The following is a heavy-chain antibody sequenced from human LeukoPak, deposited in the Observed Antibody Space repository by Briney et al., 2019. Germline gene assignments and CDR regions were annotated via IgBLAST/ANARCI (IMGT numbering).Heavy chain of an antibody. V-gene: IGHV1-58*02. CDR3: AVNYYDSSGYYPLRY. D-gene: IGHD3-22*01. CDR2: IVVGSGNT. CDR1: GFTFTSSA. Sequence: SVKVSCKASGFTFTSSAMQWVRQARGQRLEWIGWIVVGSGNTNYAQKFQERVTITRDMSTSTAYRELSSLRSEDTAVYYCAVNYYDSSGYYPLRYWGQGTLVTVSS. J-gene: IGHJ4*02.